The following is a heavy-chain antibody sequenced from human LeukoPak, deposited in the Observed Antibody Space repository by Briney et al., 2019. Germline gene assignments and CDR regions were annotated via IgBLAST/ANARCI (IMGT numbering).Heavy chain of an antibody. J-gene: IGHJ6*02. CDR3: AKGRSSSSRYYYGMDV. V-gene: IGHV3-9*01. Sequence: GGSLRLSCAASGSTFDDYAMHWVRQAPGKGLEWVSGISWNSGSIGYADSVKGRFTISRDNAKNSLYLQMNSLRAEDTALYYCAKGRSSSSRYYYGMDVWGQGTTVTVSS. CDR1: GSTFDDYA. CDR2: ISWNSGSI. D-gene: IGHD6-13*01.